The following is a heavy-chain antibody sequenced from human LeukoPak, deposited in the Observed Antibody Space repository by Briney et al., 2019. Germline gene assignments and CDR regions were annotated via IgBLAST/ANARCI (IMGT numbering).Heavy chain of an antibody. J-gene: IGHJ6*02. CDR1: GYSFTSYR. CDR3: ARHVHSSSSPPSGMDV. D-gene: IGHD6-6*01. Sequence: GESLKISCKGSGYSFTSYRIGWVRQMPGKGLEWMGIIYPGDSDTRYSPSFQGQVTISADKSISTAYLQWSSLKASDTAMYYCARHVHSSSSPPSGMDVWGQGTTVTVSS. V-gene: IGHV5-51*01. CDR2: IYPGDSDT.